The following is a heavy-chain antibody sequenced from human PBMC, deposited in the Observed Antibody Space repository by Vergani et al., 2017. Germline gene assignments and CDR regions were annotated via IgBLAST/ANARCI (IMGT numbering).Heavy chain of an antibody. CDR3: ARETPYRGWFDP. J-gene: IGHJ5*02. Sequence: QVQLVQSGPEVKKPGASVKVSCKASGYTFTSYATHWVRQAPRQRLEWMGWINAGNGNTKYSQKFQGRFTITRDTSASTAYMELSSLRSEDTAVYYCARETPYRGWFDPWGQGTLVTVSS. V-gene: IGHV1-3*01. CDR1: GYTFTSYA. CDR2: INAGNGNT.